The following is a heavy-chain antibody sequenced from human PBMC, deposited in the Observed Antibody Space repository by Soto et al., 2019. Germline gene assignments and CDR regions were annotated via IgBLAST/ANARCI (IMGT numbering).Heavy chain of an antibody. CDR1: GFTFSSYA. D-gene: IGHD2-15*01. J-gene: IGHJ4*02. V-gene: IGHV3-23*01. CDR3: EKDKGWSARIKYVDY. Sequence: GGSLRLSCAASGFTFSSYAMSWVRQAPGKGLEWASAISGSGGSTYYADSVKGRFTISRDNSKNTLYLQMNSLRAEDTAVYYCEKDKGWSARIKYVDYCGQGPLVTVYS. CDR2: ISGSGGST.